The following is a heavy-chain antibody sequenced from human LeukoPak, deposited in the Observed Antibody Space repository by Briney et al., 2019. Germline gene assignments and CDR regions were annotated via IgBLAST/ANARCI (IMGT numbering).Heavy chain of an antibody. D-gene: IGHD4-23*01. CDR2: INPSGGRT. CDR1: GYTFSNYY. CDR3: VRELAGGYFDY. V-gene: IGHV1-46*01. Sequence: ASVKVSCKASGYTFSNYYIHWVRQAPGQGLEWRGKINPSGGRTVYAQKFQGRVTVTRDTSTSTVYMDLSSLRSEDAAVYYCVRELAGGYFDYWGQGTLVTVSS. J-gene: IGHJ4*02.